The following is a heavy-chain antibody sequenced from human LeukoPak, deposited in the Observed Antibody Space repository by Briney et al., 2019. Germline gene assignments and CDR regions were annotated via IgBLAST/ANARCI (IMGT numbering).Heavy chain of an antibody. V-gene: IGHV3-30*18. CDR2: ISYDGSNK. CDR3: AKVGSIAVAVGYYFDY. Sequence: GGSLRLSCAASGFTFSSYGMHWVRQAPGKGLEWVAVISYDGSNKYYADSVKGRFTISRDNSKNTLYLQMNSLRAEDTAVYYCAKVGSIAVAVGYYFDYWGQGTLVTVSS. CDR1: GFTFSSYG. D-gene: IGHD6-19*01. J-gene: IGHJ4*02.